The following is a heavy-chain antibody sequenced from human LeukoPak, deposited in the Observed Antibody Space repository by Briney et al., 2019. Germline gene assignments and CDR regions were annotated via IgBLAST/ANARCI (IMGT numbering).Heavy chain of an antibody. D-gene: IGHD3-22*01. CDR3: ARLDVNDSSGDLFDY. V-gene: IGHV1-69*05. J-gene: IGHJ4*02. CDR1: GGTFSSYA. Sequence: ASVKVSCKASGGTFSSYAISWVRQAPGQGLEWMGRIIPIFGTANYAQKFQGRVTITTDESKRTAYMDLSSLRSEDTAVYYCARLDVNDSSGDLFDYWGQGTLVTVSS. CDR2: IIPIFGTA.